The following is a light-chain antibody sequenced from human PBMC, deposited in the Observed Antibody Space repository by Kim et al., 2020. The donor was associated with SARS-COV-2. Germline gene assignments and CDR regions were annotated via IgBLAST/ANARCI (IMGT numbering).Light chain of an antibody. CDR1: SSNIGAGYD. V-gene: IGLV1-40*01. J-gene: IGLJ3*02. CDR2: GNS. Sequence: QSVLTQPPSVSGAPGQRVTISCTGSSSNIGAGYDVHWYQQLPGTAPKLLIYGNSNRPSGVPDRFSGSKSGTSASLAITGLQAEDEADYYCQSYDNSLSGSRVFGAGTQLTVL. CDR3: QSYDNSLSGSRV.